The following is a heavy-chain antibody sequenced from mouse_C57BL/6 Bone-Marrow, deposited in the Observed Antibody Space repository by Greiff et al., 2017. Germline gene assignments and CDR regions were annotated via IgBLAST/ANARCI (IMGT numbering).Heavy chain of an antibody. CDR1: GFTFSSYG. D-gene: IGHD1-1*01. CDR2: ISSGGSYT. Sequence: EVNVVESGGDLVKPGGSLKLSCAASGFTFSSYGMSWVRQTPDKRLEWVATISSGGSYTYYPDSVKGRFTISRDNAKNTLYLQMSSLKSEDTAMYYCARLLRAYYVDYWGQGTTLTVSS. J-gene: IGHJ2*01. CDR3: ARLLRAYYVDY. V-gene: IGHV5-6*01.